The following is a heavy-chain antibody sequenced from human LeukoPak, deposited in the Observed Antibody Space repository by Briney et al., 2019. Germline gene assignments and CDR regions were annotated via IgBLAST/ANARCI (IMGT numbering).Heavy chain of an antibody. D-gene: IGHD1-26*01. V-gene: IGHV1-69*05. CDR1: GGTFSSYA. CDR2: IIPIFGTA. Sequence: GSSVKVSCKASGGTFSSYAISWVRQAPGQGLEWMGGIIPIFGTANYAQKFQGRVTITTDESTSTDYMELSSLRSEDTAVYYCARSSILVGATRYGAFDIWGQGTMVTVSS. CDR3: ARSSILVGATRYGAFDI. J-gene: IGHJ3*02.